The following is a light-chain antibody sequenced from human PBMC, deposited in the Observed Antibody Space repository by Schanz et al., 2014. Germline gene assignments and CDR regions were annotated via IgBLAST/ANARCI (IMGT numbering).Light chain of an antibody. CDR1: TNYGGSYNL. CDR3: CSYAGTYPVV. Sequence: QSALTQPASVSGSPGQSITISCTATTNYGGSYNLVSWYQQSPGKAPQLMIYEDIKRPSGVPDRFSGSKSGNTASLTISGLQDEDEADYYCCSYAGTYPVVFGGGTKLTVL. J-gene: IGLJ2*01. V-gene: IGLV2-23*01. CDR2: EDI.